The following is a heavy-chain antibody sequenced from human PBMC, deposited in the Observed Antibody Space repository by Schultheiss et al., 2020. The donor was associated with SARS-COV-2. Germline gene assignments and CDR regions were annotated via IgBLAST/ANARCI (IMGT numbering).Heavy chain of an antibody. J-gene: IGHJ6*02. CDR2: ISGSGGRT. Sequence: GGSLRLSCAASGFTFSSYGMHWVRQAPGKGLEWVSSISGSGGRTYYADSVKGRFSISRDNSKNTLYLQMNSLKTEDTAVYYCTRDRTIGSSYYGMDVWGQGTTVTVSS. CDR3: TRDRTIGSSYYGMDV. V-gene: IGHV3-23*01. D-gene: IGHD2-2*01. CDR1: GFTFSSYG.